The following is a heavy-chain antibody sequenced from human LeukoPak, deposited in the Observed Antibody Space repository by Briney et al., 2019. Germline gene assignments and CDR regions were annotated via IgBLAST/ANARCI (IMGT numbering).Heavy chain of an antibody. J-gene: IGHJ6*03. CDR2: IYYTGST. Sequence: SETLSLTCTVSGGSVSDYYWSWIRQSPGKGLEWIGYIYYTGSTSYNPSLRSRVTMSADTSKNQFSLKLSSVTAADTAVYYCARDRRGSGSYVYYMDVWGKGTTVTISS. D-gene: IGHD3-10*01. CDR3: ARDRRGSGSYVYYMDV. CDR1: GGSVSDYY. V-gene: IGHV4-59*02.